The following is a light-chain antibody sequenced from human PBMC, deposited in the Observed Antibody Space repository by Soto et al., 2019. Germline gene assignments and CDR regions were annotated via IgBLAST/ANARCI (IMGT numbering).Light chain of an antibody. CDR3: QQSDSIPYT. J-gene: IGKJ2*01. Sequence: DIQMTQSPSSLSASVGDRVTITCRASQSISTFLNWYQQKPGKAPQLLVYAASTLQTGVPSRFSGSGYGTDFTLTISSLQPHDFASYYCQQSDSIPYTFGQGTNLEIK. CDR2: AAS. CDR1: QSISTF. V-gene: IGKV1-39*01.